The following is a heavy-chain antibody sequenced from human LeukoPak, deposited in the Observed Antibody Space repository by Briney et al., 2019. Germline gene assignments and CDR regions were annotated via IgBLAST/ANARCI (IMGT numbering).Heavy chain of an antibody. CDR2: INIDGGAT. D-gene: IGHD4-23*01. V-gene: IGHV3-74*01. J-gene: IGHJ4*02. CDR1: GFTFSSYW. CDR3: ARDHYGGNSDY. Sequence: GGSLRLSCAASGFTFSSYWMHWVRQAPGGGLEWVSRINIDGGATYYADSVRGRFTISRDNAKNTLYLHMNSLRAEDTAVYYCARDHYGGNSDYWGQGTLVTVSS.